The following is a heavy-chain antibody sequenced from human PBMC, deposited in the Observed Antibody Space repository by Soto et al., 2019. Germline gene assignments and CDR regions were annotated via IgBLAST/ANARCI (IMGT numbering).Heavy chain of an antibody. Sequence: PSETLSLTCSVSGGSISSGDYYWSWIRQPPGKGLEWIGYIYYSGTTHYNPSLKSRVTISVDTSKNQFSLKLSSVTAADTAVYYCARGGWEDIVVVPAAVYPQNSLIFDYWGQGTLVTVSS. CDR3: ARGGWEDIVVVPAAVYPQNSLIFDY. D-gene: IGHD2-2*01. V-gene: IGHV4-30-4*01. CDR2: IYYSGTT. J-gene: IGHJ4*02. CDR1: GGSISSGDYY.